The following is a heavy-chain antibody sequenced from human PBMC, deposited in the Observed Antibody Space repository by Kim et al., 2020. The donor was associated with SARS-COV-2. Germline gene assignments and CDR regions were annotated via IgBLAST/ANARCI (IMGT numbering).Heavy chain of an antibody. J-gene: IGHJ1*01. CDR3: AKDSLYDSSEH. CDR1: GFTFSSYA. V-gene: IGHV3-23*01. Sequence: GGSLRLSCAASGFTFSSYAMSWVRQAPGKGLEWVSAISGSGGSTNYADSVKGRFTISRDNSKNTLYLQMNSLRAEDTAVYYCAKDSLYDSSEHWGQGTLVTVSS. CDR2: ISGSGGST. D-gene: IGHD3-22*01.